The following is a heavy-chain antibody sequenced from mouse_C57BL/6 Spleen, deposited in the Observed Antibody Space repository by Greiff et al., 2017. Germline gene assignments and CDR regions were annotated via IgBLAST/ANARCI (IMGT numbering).Heavy chain of an antibody. Sequence: EVMLVESEGGLVQPGSSMKLSCTASGFTFSDYYMAWVRQVPEKGLEWVANINYDGSSTYYLDSLKSRFIISRDNAKNILYLQMSSLKSEDTATYYCARERLGRGYFDVWGTGTTVTVSS. D-gene: IGHD4-1*01. J-gene: IGHJ1*03. CDR2: INYDGSST. V-gene: IGHV5-16*01. CDR1: GFTFSDYY. CDR3: ARERLGRGYFDV.